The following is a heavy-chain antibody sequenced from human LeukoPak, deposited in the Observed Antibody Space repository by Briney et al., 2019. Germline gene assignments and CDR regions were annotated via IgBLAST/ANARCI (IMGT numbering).Heavy chain of an antibody. Sequence: GGSLRLSCAASGFTFSSYEMNWVRQGPGKGLVWVSYISSSGSTIYYADSVKGRFTISRDNAKNSLYLQMNSLRAEDTAVYYCARDALKIDIWGQGTMVTVSS. CDR1: GFTFSSYE. CDR3: ARDALKIDI. V-gene: IGHV3-48*03. J-gene: IGHJ3*02. CDR2: ISSSGSTI.